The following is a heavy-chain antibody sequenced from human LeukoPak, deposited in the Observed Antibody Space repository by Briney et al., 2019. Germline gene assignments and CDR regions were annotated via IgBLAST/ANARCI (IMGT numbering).Heavy chain of an antibody. CDR3: ARLSGSDAFDI. V-gene: IGHV5-51*01. CDR2: IYPSDSDT. J-gene: IGHJ3*02. CDR1: VYSFTTFW. Sequence: GESLKISCKRSVYSFTTFWIAWVRHMPRKDLEWRGIIYPSDSDTRYSPSFQGQVTISADKSISTAYLQWSSLKASDTAMYYCARLSGSDAFDIWGQGTMVTVSS. D-gene: IGHD1-26*01.